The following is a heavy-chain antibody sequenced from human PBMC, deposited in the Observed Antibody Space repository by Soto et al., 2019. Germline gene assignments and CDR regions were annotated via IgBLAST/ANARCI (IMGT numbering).Heavy chain of an antibody. D-gene: IGHD6-19*01. J-gene: IGHJ6*02. Sequence: SETLSLTCTVSGGSISSYYWSWIRQPAGKGLEWIGRIYTSGGTNYNPSLKSRVTMSVDTSKNQFSLKLSSVTAADTAVYYCARETSSGWYYYGMDVWGQGTTVTVSS. CDR2: IYTSGGT. V-gene: IGHV4-4*07. CDR1: GGSISSYY. CDR3: ARETSSGWYYYGMDV.